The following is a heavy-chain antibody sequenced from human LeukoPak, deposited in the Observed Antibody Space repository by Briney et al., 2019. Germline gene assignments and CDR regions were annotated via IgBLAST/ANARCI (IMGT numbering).Heavy chain of an antibody. CDR3: ARDKCIAAGTVGDY. CDR2: TNPKSGGT. J-gene: IGHJ4*02. CDR1: GYTFTGYY. D-gene: IGHD6-13*01. Sequence: ASVKVSCKASGYTFTGYYMHWVRQAPGQGLEWMGWTNPKSGGTNYAQKFQGRVTMTRDTSIRTAYMELSRLRSDDTAVYYCARDKCIAAGTVGDYWGQGTLVTVSS. V-gene: IGHV1-2*02.